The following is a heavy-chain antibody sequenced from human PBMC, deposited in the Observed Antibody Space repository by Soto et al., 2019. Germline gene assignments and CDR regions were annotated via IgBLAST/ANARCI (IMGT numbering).Heavy chain of an antibody. CDR2: IYYSGRT. J-gene: IGHJ5*02. CDR3: ARVGYDILTGYPNWFDP. CDR1: GGSISSGGYY. D-gene: IGHD3-9*01. V-gene: IGHV4-31*03. Sequence: QVQLQESGPGLVKPSQTLSLTCTVSGGSISSGGYYWSWIRQHPGKGQEWIGYIYYSGRTYYNPSLKSRVTIEVDTSKNQFSLKLSSVTAADTAVYYCARVGYDILTGYPNWFDPWGQGTLVTVSS.